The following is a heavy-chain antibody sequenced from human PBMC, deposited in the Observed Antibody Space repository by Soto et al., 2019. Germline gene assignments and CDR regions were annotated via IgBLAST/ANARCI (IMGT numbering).Heavy chain of an antibody. CDR3: AKGSEGARQELDY. V-gene: IGHV3-30*18. CDR1: GFTFSNFG. J-gene: IGHJ4*02. Sequence: QVQLVESGGGVVQPGRSLRLSCAASGFTFSNFGMHWVRQAPGKGLEWVAVISSDGSDKYYSDSVKGRFTISRDNSKNTLFLQMNSLRVEDTAVYYCAKGSEGARQELDYWGQGTLVTVSS. CDR2: ISSDGSDK. D-gene: IGHD1-26*01.